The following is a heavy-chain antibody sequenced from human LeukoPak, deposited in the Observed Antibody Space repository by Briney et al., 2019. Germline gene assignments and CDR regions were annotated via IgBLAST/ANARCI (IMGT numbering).Heavy chain of an antibody. CDR2: IEQDGSEK. CDR3: AKGHIAAAGIKYFQH. D-gene: IGHD6-13*01. J-gene: IGHJ1*01. Sequence: GGSLRLSCAASGFTFSSYWMSWVRQAPGKGLEWVANIEQDGSEKYYVDSVKGRFTISRDNAKNSLYLQMNSLRAEDTAVYYCAKGHIAAAGIKYFQHWGQGTLVTVSS. CDR1: GFTFSSYW. V-gene: IGHV3-7*01.